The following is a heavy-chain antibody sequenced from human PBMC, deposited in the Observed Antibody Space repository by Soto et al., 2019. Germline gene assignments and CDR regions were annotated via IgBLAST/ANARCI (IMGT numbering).Heavy chain of an antibody. J-gene: IGHJ4*02. CDR3: ARVMVSGYGDYDY. CDR2: ISDSGTT. D-gene: IGHD4-17*01. CDR1: GFTFRTYA. V-gene: IGHV3-23*01. Sequence: GGSLRLSCAASGFTFRTYAMSWVRQAPGKGLEWVSTISDSGTTYYANSVKGRFTISRDNSRNTLDLQMSSLRSEDTAVYYSARVMVSGYGDYDYWGQGTLVTVSS.